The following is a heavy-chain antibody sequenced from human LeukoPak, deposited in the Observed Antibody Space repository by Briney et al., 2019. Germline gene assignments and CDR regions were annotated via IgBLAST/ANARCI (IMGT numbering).Heavy chain of an antibody. Sequence: GGSLRLSCAASGFTFSSYGMHWVRQAPGKGLEWVAVISYDGSNKYYADSVKGRFTISRDNSKNTLYLRMNSLRAEDTAVYYCAKSFTHIFDYWGQGTLVTVSS. CDR2: ISYDGSNK. CDR3: AKSFTHIFDY. V-gene: IGHV3-30*18. J-gene: IGHJ4*02. D-gene: IGHD2-21*01. CDR1: GFTFSSYG.